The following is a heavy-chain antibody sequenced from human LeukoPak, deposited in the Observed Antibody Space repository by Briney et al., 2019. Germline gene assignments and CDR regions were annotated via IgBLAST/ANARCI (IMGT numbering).Heavy chain of an antibody. Sequence: SVKVSCKASGFTFTSSAVQWVRQARGQRLEWIGWIVVGSGNTNYAQKFQERVTITRDMSTSTAYMELSSLRSEDTAVYYCAASSLYSSSASDYWGQGTLVTVSS. CDR1: GFTFTSSA. CDR3: AASSLYSSSASDY. CDR2: IVVGSGNT. V-gene: IGHV1-58*01. J-gene: IGHJ4*02. D-gene: IGHD6-6*01.